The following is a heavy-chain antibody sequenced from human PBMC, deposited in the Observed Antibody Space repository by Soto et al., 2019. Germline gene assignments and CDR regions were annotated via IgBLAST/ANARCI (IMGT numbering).Heavy chain of an antibody. CDR2: IGTAGDT. J-gene: IGHJ3*02. V-gene: IGHV3-13*01. D-gene: IGHD2-2*01. Sequence: EVQLVESGGGLVQPGGSLRLSCAATGFTFSSYDMHWVRQATGKGLEWVSAIGTAGDTYYPGSVKGRFTISRENAKNSLYLQMNSLRVGDTAVYYCARKGYCSSTSCLDAFDIWGQGTLVTVSS. CDR3: ARKGYCSSTSCLDAFDI. CDR1: GFTFSSYD.